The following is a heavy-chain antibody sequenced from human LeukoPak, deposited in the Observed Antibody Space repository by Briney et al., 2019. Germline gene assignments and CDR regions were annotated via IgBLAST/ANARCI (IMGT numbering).Heavy chain of an antibody. CDR1: GGSISSSNW. D-gene: IGHD3-10*01. V-gene: IGHV4-4*02. J-gene: IGHJ5*02. Sequence: SETLSLTCAVSGGSISSSNWWSWVRQPPGKGLGWIGEIYHSGSTNYNPSLKSRVTISVDKSKNQFSLKLSSVTAADTAVYYCARQSPPVLLWFGELLGWFDPWGQGTLVTVSS. CDR2: IYHSGST. CDR3: ARQSPPVLLWFGELLGWFDP.